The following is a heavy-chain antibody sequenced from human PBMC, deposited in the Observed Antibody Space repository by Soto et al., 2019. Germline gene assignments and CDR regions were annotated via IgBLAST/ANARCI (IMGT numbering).Heavy chain of an antibody. J-gene: IGHJ5*02. V-gene: IGHV1-18*01. CDR1: GYTFFNYD. CDR3: ARHHGPTTSENWFDP. D-gene: IGHD5-12*01. CDR2: ISTYSGDT. Sequence: ASVKVSCKASGYTFFNYDISWVRQAPGQGLEWMGWISTYSGDTKYAQKFQGRVTMTTDTPTTTAYLELRSLRSDDTAVYYCARHHGPTTSENWFDPWGQGTLVTASS.